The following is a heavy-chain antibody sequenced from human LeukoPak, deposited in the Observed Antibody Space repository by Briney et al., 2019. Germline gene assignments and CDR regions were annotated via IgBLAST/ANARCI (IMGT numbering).Heavy chain of an antibody. J-gene: IGHJ4*02. CDR3: ARAWGGPSCSGGNCYSGFDF. Sequence: GGSLRLSCAASGFTFSSYAMSWVRQAPGKGLEWVSSVSSSSSYIYYADSVKGRFTISRDNAKNSLSLQMNSLRAEDTAVYYCARAWGGPSCSGGNCYSGFDFWGQGTLVTVSS. V-gene: IGHV3-21*01. CDR2: VSSSSSYI. D-gene: IGHD2-15*01. CDR1: GFTFSSYA.